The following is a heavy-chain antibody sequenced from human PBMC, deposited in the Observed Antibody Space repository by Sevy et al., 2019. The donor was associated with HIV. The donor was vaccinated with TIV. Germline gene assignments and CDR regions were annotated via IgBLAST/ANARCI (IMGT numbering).Heavy chain of an antibody. D-gene: IGHD3-3*01. J-gene: IGHJ5*02. CDR1: GDSITRYF. CDR2: MYHSGST. Sequence: SETLSLTCTVSGDSITRYFWSWIRQPPGKGLEWIGYMYHSGSTNYNPSLKRRFSLSIDTSKNEFSLTLSSVTAADTAVYYCARDYRRDFWSGYSNYFDPWGPGSLVTVSS. CDR3: ARDYRRDFWSGYSNYFDP. V-gene: IGHV4-59*01.